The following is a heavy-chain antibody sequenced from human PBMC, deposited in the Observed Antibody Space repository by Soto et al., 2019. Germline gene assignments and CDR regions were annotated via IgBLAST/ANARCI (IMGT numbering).Heavy chain of an antibody. J-gene: IGHJ5*02. Sequence: PGGSLRLSCAASGFTFSSYSMSWVRQAPGKGLEWVSGFRTGGDDATTYYADSVKGRFTISRDNSKNMLFLQMNSLRADDTAIYYCARLTTSWGQGALVTVSS. CDR2: FRTGGDDATT. CDR1: GFTFSSYS. CDR3: ARLTTS. V-gene: IGHV3-23*01.